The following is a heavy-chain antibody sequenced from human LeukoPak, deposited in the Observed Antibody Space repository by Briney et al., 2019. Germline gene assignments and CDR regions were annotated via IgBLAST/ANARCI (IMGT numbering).Heavy chain of an antibody. CDR3: ARDLDYFDY. J-gene: IGHJ4*02. CDR2: IKQDGSEK. Sequence: GGSLRLSCAASGFTFSSYSMNWVRQAPGKGLEWVANIKQDGSEKYYVDSVKGRFTISRDNAKNSLYLQMNTLRAEDTAVYYCARDLDYFDYWGQGTLVTVSS. CDR1: GFTFSSYS. V-gene: IGHV3-7*01.